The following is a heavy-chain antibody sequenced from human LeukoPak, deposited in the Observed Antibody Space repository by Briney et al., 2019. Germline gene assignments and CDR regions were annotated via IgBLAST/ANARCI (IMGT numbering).Heavy chain of an antibody. V-gene: IGHV1-8*01. Sequence: ASVKVSCKASGYTFTSYDISWVRQATGQGLEWMGWMNPNSGNTGYAQKFQGRVTMTRNTSISTAYMELSSLRSEDTAVYYCARGIFLTPDNDYWGQGTLVTVSS. CDR2: MNPNSGNT. CDR3: ARGIFLTPDNDY. D-gene: IGHD3-3*02. J-gene: IGHJ4*02. CDR1: GYTFTSYD.